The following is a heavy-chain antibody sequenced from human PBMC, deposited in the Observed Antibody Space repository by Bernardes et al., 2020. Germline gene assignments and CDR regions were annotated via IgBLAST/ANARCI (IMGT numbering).Heavy chain of an antibody. D-gene: IGHD2-15*01. V-gene: IGHV4-34*01. J-gene: IGHJ3*02. Sequence: SEPLSLTCAVYGGSFSGYYWSWIRQPPGKGLEWIGEINHSGSTNYNPSLKSRVTISVDTSKNQFSLRLSSVTAADTAVYYCARSCSGGSCYDAFDIWGQGTMVTVSS. CDR3: ARSCSGGSCYDAFDI. CDR2: INHSGST. CDR1: GGSFSGYY.